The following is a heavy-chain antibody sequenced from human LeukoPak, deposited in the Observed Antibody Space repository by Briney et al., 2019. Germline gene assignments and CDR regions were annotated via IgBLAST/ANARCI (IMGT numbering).Heavy chain of an antibody. CDR3: AKDLGTRWLLKG. Sequence: PGGSLRLSCAASGFTFSSYAMHWVRQAPGKGLEWEAVISYDGSNKYYADSVKGRFTISRDNSKNTLYLQMNSLRAEDTAVYYCAKDLGTRWLLKGWGQGTMVTVSS. CDR1: GFTFSSYA. D-gene: IGHD3-22*01. J-gene: IGHJ3*01. V-gene: IGHV3-30-3*01. CDR2: ISYDGSNK.